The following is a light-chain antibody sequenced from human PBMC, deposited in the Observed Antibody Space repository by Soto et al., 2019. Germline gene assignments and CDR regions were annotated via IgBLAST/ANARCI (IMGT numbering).Light chain of an antibody. V-gene: IGLV2-8*01. CDR2: EVS. J-gene: IGLJ1*01. CDR3: SSYAGSNNWN. CDR1: SSDVCGYNY. Sequence: QSALTQAPSGSGSPGQSVTISCTGTSSDVCGYNYVSWYQQHPGKAPKLMIYEVSKRPSGVPDRFSGSKSGNTASLTVSGLQAEDEADYYCSSYAGSNNWNFGTGTKLTVL.